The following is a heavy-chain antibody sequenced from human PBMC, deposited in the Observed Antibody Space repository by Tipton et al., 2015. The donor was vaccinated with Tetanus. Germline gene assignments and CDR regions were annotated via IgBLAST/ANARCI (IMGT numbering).Heavy chain of an antibody. V-gene: IGHV4-59*08. CDR3: ARHLTYTYTSRYFDY. J-gene: IGHJ4*02. Sequence: TLSLTCTVSGGSMSNNYWSWIRQPPGKGLEWIAYIFHSGSTNYSPSLKSRVTMSVDTSRNQFSLNLTSVTAADTAVYYCARHLTYTYTSRYFDYWGLGTLVTVSS. CDR1: GGSMSNNY. CDR2: IFHSGST. D-gene: IGHD5-18*01.